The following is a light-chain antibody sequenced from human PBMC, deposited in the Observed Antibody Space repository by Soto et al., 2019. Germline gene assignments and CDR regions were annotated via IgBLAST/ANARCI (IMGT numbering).Light chain of an antibody. CDR1: SSNIESNA. Sequence: QPVLTQPPSTSRTPGQRVTISCSGSSSNIESNAVNWYQQLPGTAPRLLIYANDQRPSGVPARFSGSKSGTSASLAISGLQSEDEAVYYCAAWDDSLSGHVVFGGGTKVTVL. CDR2: AND. J-gene: IGLJ2*01. CDR3: AAWDDSLSGHVV. V-gene: IGLV1-44*01.